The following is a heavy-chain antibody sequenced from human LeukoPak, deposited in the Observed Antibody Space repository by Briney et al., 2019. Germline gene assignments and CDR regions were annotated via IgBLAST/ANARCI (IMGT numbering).Heavy chain of an antibody. CDR3: ARGRSTYYDFWSGYLGPHDYYYYGMDV. D-gene: IGHD3-3*01. CDR1: GYTFTGYH. J-gene: IGHJ6*02. Sequence: GASVKVSCKASGYTFTGYHMHWVREAPGQGLEWMGWINPNSGGTNYAQKFQGRVTMTRDTSISTAYMELSRLRSDDTAVYYCARGRSTYYDFWSGYLGPHDYYYYGMDVWGQGTTVTVSS. V-gene: IGHV1-2*02. CDR2: INPNSGGT.